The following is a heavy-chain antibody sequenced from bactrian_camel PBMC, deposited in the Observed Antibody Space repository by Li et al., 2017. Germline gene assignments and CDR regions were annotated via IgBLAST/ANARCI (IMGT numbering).Heavy chain of an antibody. CDR3: AAEPPWGGTCGSTFGY. J-gene: IGHJ6*01. CDR2: MDSLGRT. CDR1: ETRYC. V-gene: IGHV3S53*01. Sequence: HVQLVESGGGSVQPGQSLGLTCTFSETRYCMGWFRQPPGKDREGVAVMDSLGRTKYADSVNGRFTISKDNAKNTLYLQMNSLKPEDTAMYYCAAEPPWGGTCGSTFGYWGQGTQVTVS. D-gene: IGHD4*01.